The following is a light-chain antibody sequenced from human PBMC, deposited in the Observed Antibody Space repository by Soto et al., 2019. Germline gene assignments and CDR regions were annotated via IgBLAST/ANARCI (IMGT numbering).Light chain of an antibody. CDR2: DVS. Sequence: QSALTQPASVSGSPGQSITISCTGTSSDVGGSNHVSWYQQHPGKAPKLMIFDVSTRPSWVSNRFSGSKSGNTASLTISGLQAEDESDYYCSSYATSSTLVLFGGGTKVTVL. J-gene: IGLJ3*02. CDR3: SSYATSSTLVL. V-gene: IGLV2-14*01. CDR1: SSDVGGSNH.